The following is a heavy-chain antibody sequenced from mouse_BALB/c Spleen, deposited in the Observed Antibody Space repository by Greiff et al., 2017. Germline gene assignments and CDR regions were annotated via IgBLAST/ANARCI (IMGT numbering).Heavy chain of an antibody. V-gene: IGHV1-14*01. CDR1: GYTFTSYV. CDR2: INPYNDGT. J-gene: IGHJ1*01. CDR3: AKGDDYSYWYFDV. D-gene: IGHD2-4*01. Sequence: EVQLQQSGPELVKPGASVKMSCKASGYTFTSYVMHWVKQKPGQGLEWIGYINPYNDGTKYNEKFKGKATLTSDKSSSTAYMELSSLTSEDSAVYDCAKGDDYSYWYFDVWGAGTTVTVSS.